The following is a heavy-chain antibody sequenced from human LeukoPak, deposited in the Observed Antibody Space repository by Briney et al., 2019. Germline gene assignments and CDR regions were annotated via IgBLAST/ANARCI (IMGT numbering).Heavy chain of an antibody. V-gene: IGHV4-59*12. CDR3: ARTYYDSSGYQTFDY. D-gene: IGHD3-22*01. CDR2: IYYSGST. Sequence: NPSETLSLTCTVSGGSISSYYWSWIRQPPGKGLEWIGYIYYSGSTNYNPSLKSRVTISVDTSKNQFSLKLSSVTAADTVVYYCARTYYDSSGYQTFDYWGQGTLVTVSS. CDR1: GGSISSYY. J-gene: IGHJ4*02.